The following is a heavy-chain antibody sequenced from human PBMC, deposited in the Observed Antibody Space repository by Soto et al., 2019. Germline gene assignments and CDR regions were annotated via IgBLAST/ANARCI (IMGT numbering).Heavy chain of an antibody. Sequence: PSETLSLTCTVSGGSVGSGSYYWSWIRQPLGKGLEWIGYIYYSGNTDYNPSLRGRATISVDKAKNHFSMQLTSVTSADTAIYYCARDSVLVYYSEHRNPYWFDPWGQGTLVTVSS. CDR3: ARDSVLVYYSEHRNPYWFDP. CDR1: GGSVGSGSYY. CDR2: IYYSGNT. J-gene: IGHJ5*02. V-gene: IGHV4-61*03. D-gene: IGHD4-4*01.